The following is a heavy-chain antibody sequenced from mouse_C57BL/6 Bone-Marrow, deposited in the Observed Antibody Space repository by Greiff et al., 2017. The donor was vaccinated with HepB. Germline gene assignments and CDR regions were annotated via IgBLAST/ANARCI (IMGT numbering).Heavy chain of an antibody. CDR3: ARLGVYYGSSNWYFDV. D-gene: IGHD1-1*01. CDR1: GYTFTDYY. V-gene: IGHV1-77*01. CDR2: IGPGSGST. Sequence: VHLVESGAELVKPGASVKISCKASGYTFTDYYINWVKQRPGQGLEWIGKIGPGSGSTYYNEKFKGKATLTADKSSSTAYMQLSSLTSEDSAVYFCARLGVYYGSSNWYFDVWGTGTTVTVSS. J-gene: IGHJ1*03.